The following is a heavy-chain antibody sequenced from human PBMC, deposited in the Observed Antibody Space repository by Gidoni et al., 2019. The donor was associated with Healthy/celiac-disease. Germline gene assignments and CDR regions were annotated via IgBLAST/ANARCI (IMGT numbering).Heavy chain of an antibody. J-gene: IGHJ6*02. CDR2: IKSKTDGGTT. V-gene: IGHV3-15*07. Sequence: EVQLVESGGVLVNPVGSLRLSCSASVFTLSNAWMNCVRQAPGKGLEWVVSIKSKTDGGTTDYAAPVKGRFTISRDDSKNTQYLQMNSLKTEDTAVYYCTTDSRCSGGSCYSAYYYYGMDVWGQGTTVTV. CDR3: TTDSRCSGGSCYSAYYYYGMDV. D-gene: IGHD2-15*01. CDR1: VFTLSNAW.